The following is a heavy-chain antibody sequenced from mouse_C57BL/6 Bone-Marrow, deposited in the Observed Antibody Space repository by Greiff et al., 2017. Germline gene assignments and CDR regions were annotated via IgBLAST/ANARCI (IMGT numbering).Heavy chain of an antibody. CDR1: GYTFTDYY. CDR2: INPYNGGT. CDR3: AHRGAMDY. V-gene: IGHV1-19*01. D-gene: IGHD2-14*01. Sequence: EVMLVESGPVLVKPGASVKMSCKASGYTFTDYYMNWVKQSHGKSLEWIGVINPYNGGTSYNQKFKGKATLTVDKSSSTAYMELNSLTSEDSAVYYCAHRGAMDYWGQGTSVTVSS. J-gene: IGHJ4*01.